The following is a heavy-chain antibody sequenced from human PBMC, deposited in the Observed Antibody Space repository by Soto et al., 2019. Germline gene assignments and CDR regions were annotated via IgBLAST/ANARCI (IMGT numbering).Heavy chain of an antibody. CDR1: GYSFTSYW. J-gene: IGHJ5*01. D-gene: IGHD3-9*01. CDR3: ARLATTNYDLLANYPRSCFDS. CDR2: IYPGDSDT. Sequence: GESLKISCKGSGYSFTSYWIGWVRQMPGKGLEWMGIIYPGDSDTRYSPSFQGQVTISADKSISTAYLQWSSLKASDTAMYYCARLATTNYDLLANYPRSCFDSWGQGTLVTVSS. V-gene: IGHV5-51*01.